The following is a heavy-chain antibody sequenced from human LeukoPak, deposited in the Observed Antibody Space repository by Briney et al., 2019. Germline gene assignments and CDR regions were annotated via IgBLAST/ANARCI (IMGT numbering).Heavy chain of an antibody. Sequence: GGSLRLSCAASGFTFSSYSMNWVRRAPGKGLEWVSSISSSSSYIYYADSVKGRFTISRDNAKNSLYLQMNSLRAEDTAVYYCAREDSNYFYYYYMDVWGKGTTVTVSS. V-gene: IGHV3-21*01. D-gene: IGHD4-11*01. CDR2: ISSSSSYI. CDR3: AREDSNYFYYYYMDV. CDR1: GFTFSSYS. J-gene: IGHJ6*03.